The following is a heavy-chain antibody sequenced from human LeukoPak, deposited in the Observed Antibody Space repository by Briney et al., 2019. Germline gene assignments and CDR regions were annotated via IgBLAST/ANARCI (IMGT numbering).Heavy chain of an antibody. CDR1: GFTLSSYG. V-gene: IGHV3-33*01. CDR2: LWYDGSNK. Sequence: GGSLRLSCAASGFTLSSYGMHWVRQAPGKGLEWVAALWYDGSNKFYEDSVKGRFTISRDNSKNTLYLQMNSLRAEDTAVYYCARRSNPPGRIDHWGQGTLVTVSS. D-gene: IGHD1-14*01. J-gene: IGHJ4*02. CDR3: ARRSNPPGRIDH.